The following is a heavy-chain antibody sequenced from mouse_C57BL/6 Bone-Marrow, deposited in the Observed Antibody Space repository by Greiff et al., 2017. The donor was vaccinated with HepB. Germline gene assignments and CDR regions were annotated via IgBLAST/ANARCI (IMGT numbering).Heavy chain of an antibody. D-gene: IGHD1-1*01. CDR3: ARDRYYYGSSYDAY. Sequence: EVKLVESGPGLVKPSQSLSLTCSVTGYSITSGYNWNWIRQFPGNKLEWMGYISYDGSNNYNPSLKNRISITRDTSKNQFFLKLNSVTTEDTATYYCARDRYYYGSSYDAYWGQGTLVTVSA. J-gene: IGHJ3*01. CDR1: GYSITSGYN. V-gene: IGHV3-6*01. CDR2: ISYDGSN.